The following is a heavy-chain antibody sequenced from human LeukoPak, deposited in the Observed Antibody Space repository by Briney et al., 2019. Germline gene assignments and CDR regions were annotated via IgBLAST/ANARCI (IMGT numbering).Heavy chain of an antibody. CDR3: ARGRVSSSTWYSTYYYYFYMDV. CDR1: GVSVRSYY. CDR2: VDHTGST. J-gene: IGHJ6*03. D-gene: IGHD1-1*01. V-gene: IGHV4-59*02. Sequence: PSETLSLTCTVSGVSVRSYYWSWIRQPPGKGLEWIGYVDHTGSTNFNPSLNGRVSISRDTTKNLFSLRLRSVTAADTAVYFCARGRVSSSTWYSTYYYYFYMDVWGKGTTVTVSS.